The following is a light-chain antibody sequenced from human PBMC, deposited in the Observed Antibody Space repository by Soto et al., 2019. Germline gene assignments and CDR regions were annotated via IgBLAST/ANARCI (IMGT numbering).Light chain of an antibody. CDR2: AAS. J-gene: IGKJ1*01. CDR3: QQYYSSPTWT. Sequence: DIQMTQSPSSLSASVGDRVTITCRASQSISSYLNWYQQKPGKVPKLLIYAASSLQSGVPSRFSGSGSGTDVILTISSLQPEDFATYYCQQYYSSPTWTFGQGNKVEI. V-gene: IGKV1-39*01. CDR1: QSISSY.